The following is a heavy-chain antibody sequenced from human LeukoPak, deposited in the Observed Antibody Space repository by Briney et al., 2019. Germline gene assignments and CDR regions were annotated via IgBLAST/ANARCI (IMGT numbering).Heavy chain of an antibody. D-gene: IGHD3-16*02. J-gene: IGHJ4*02. V-gene: IGHV6-1*01. Sequence: SQTLSLTCAICGDSVSSNSAAWNWIRQSPSRGLEWLGRTYHRSRWYNEYAVSVRGRITINPDTSKNQFSLQLKSVTPEDTAVYYCARIVGGSQDFWGQGTLVTVSS. CDR2: TYHRSRWYN. CDR3: ARIVGGSQDF. CDR1: GDSVSSNSAA.